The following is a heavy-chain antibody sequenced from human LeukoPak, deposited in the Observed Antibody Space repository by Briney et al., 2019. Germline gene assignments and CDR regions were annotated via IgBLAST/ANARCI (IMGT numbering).Heavy chain of an antibody. V-gene: IGHV1-46*01. CDR2: INPSGGST. D-gene: IGHD3-10*01. Sequence: ASVKVSCKASGYTFSSYGISWVRPAPGQGLEWMGIINPSGGSTSYAQKFQGRVTMTRDTSTSTVYMERSSLRSEDTAVYYCARVASSGNDAFDIWGQGTMVTVSS. CDR3: ARVASSGNDAFDI. CDR1: GYTFSSYG. J-gene: IGHJ3*02.